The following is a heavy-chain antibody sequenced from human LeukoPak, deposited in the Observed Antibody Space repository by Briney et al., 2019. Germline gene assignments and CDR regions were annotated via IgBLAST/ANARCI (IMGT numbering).Heavy chain of an antibody. CDR2: ISGNGDIT. CDR1: GFTFSSYA. D-gene: IGHD3-16*01. Sequence: GGSLRLSCAASGFTFSSYAMTWVRQAPGKGLEWVSDISGNGDITYYADSVKGRFTISRDNSKNTLYLQMNSLRAEDTAVYYCARSWGPKKFWGYYYMDVWGKGTTVTVSS. J-gene: IGHJ6*03. CDR3: ARSWGPKKFWGYYYMDV. V-gene: IGHV3-23*01.